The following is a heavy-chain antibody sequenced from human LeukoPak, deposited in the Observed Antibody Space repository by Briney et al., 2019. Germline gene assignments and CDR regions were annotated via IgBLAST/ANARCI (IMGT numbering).Heavy chain of an antibody. CDR1: GFTFSTYW. V-gene: IGHV3-74*01. CDR3: ASTYCSGGSCYSTYSYYYYMDV. D-gene: IGHD2-15*01. CDR2: INSDGSST. J-gene: IGHJ6*03. Sequence: GGSLRLSCAASGFTFSTYWMHWVRQAPGKGLVWVSRINSDGSSTSYADSVKGRFTISRDNAKNTLYLQMNSLRAEDTAVYYCASTYCSGGSCYSTYSYYYYMDVWGKGTTVTVSS.